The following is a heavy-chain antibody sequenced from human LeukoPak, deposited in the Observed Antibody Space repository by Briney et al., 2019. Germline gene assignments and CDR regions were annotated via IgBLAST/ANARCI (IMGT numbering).Heavy chain of an antibody. CDR2: INSDGSSA. CDR3: AREGCSGGSCYSFDY. Sequence: GGSLRLSCAASGFTFSSYWMHWVRQAPGKGLVWVSRINSDGSSATYADSVKGRFTISRDNAKNTLYLQMNSLRAEDTAVYYCAREGCSGGSCYSFDYWGQGTLVTVSS. V-gene: IGHV3-74*01. D-gene: IGHD2-15*01. J-gene: IGHJ4*02. CDR1: GFTFSSYW.